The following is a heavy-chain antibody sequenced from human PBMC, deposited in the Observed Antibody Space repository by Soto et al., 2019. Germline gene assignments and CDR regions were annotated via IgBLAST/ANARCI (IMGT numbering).Heavy chain of an antibody. CDR3: ARDQQWLQYNWFDP. D-gene: IGHD6-19*01. CDR2: INAGNGNT. CDR1: GYTFTSYA. J-gene: IGHJ5*02. V-gene: IGHV1-3*01. Sequence: VPVKVSCKASGYTFTSYAMHWARQAPGQRLEWMGWINAGNGNTKYSQKFQGRVTITRDTSASTAYMELSSLRSEDTAVYYCARDQQWLQYNWFDPWGQGTLVTVSS.